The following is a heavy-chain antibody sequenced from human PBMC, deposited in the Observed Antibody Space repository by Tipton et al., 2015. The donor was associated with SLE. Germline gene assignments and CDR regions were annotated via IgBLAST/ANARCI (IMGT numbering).Heavy chain of an antibody. CDR2: INHSGST. Sequence: GLVKPSETLSLTCAVYGGSFSGYYWSWIRQPPGKGLEWIGEINHSGSTNYNPSLKSRVTISVDTSRNQFSLKLSSVTAADTAVYYCARGGIYCSSTSCYRDAFDIWGQGTMVPVSS. CDR1: GGSFSGYY. J-gene: IGHJ3*02. D-gene: IGHD2-2*02. V-gene: IGHV4-34*01. CDR3: ARGGIYCSSTSCYRDAFDI.